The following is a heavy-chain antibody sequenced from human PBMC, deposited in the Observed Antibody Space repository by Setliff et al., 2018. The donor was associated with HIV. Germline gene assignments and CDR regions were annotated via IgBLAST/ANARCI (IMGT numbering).Heavy chain of an antibody. Sequence: QPGGSLRLSCVGSGFTFSSYWMHWVRLAPGKGLVWVSRINSDGSSIDYADSVKGRCSISRDNAKNSLYLQMNSLRAEDTAVYYCARGWIGTTRRPLSLIDDWGQGTLVTVSS. V-gene: IGHV3-74*01. J-gene: IGHJ4*02. CDR1: GFTFSSYW. D-gene: IGHD2-2*03. CDR3: ARGWIGTTRRPLSLIDD. CDR2: INSDGSSI.